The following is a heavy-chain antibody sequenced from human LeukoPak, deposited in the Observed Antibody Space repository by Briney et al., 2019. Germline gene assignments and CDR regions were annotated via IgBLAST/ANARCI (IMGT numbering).Heavy chain of an antibody. J-gene: IGHJ4*02. Sequence: ASVKVSCKASGGTFSSYAISWVRQAPGQGLEWMGGIIPIFGTANYAQKFQGRVTITADKSTSTAYMELSSLRSEDTAVYYCAREASYQYYFDYWGQGTLVTVSS. CDR3: AREASYQYYFDY. CDR2: IIPIFGTA. D-gene: IGHD1-26*01. CDR1: GGTFSSYA. V-gene: IGHV1-69*06.